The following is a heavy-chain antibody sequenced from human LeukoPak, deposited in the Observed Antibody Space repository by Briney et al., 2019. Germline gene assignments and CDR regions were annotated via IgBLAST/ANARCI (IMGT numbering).Heavy chain of an antibody. CDR2: IIPIFGTA. J-gene: IGHJ6*02. V-gene: IGHV1-69*13. CDR1: GGTFSSYA. CDR3: ARDRDFTYYYDSSGRQYYYYGMDV. D-gene: IGHD3-22*01. Sequence: SVKVSCKASGGTFSSYAISWVRQAPGQGLEWMGGIIPIFGTANYAQKFQGRVAITADESTSTAYMELSSLRSGDTAVYYCARDRDFTYYYDSSGRQYYYYGMDVWGQGTTVTVSS.